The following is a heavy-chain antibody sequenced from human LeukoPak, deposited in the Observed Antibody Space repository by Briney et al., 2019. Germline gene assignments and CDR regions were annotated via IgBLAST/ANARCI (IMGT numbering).Heavy chain of an antibody. Sequence: ASVKVSCKASGYTFTSYGISWVRQAPGQGLEWMGWISAYNGNTNYAQKLQGRVTMITDTSTSTAYMELRSLRSDDTAVYYCARVVFKWSPLAYSSSFYYFDYWGQGTLVTVSS. CDR1: GYTFTSYG. J-gene: IGHJ4*02. CDR3: ARVVFKWSPLAYSSSFYYFDY. D-gene: IGHD6-13*01. CDR2: ISAYNGNT. V-gene: IGHV1-18*01.